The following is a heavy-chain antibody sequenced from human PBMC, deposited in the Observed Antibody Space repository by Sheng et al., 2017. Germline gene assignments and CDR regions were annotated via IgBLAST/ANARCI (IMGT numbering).Heavy chain of an antibody. CDR1: GYSISSGYY. J-gene: IGHJ4*02. Sequence: QVQLQESGPGLVKPSETLSLTCTVSGYSISSGYYWGWIRQPPGKGLEWIGSIYHSGSTYYNPSLKSRVTISVDTSKNQFSLKLSSVTAADTAVYYCARNLAPRQYSSSWYWWGQGTLVTVSS. CDR3: ARNLAPRQYSSSWYW. CDR2: IYHSGST. V-gene: IGHV4-38-2*02. D-gene: IGHD6-13*01.